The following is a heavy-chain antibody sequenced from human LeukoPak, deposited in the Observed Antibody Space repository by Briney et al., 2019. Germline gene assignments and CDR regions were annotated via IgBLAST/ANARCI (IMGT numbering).Heavy chain of an antibody. V-gene: IGHV4-31*03. J-gene: IGHJ4*02. Sequence: SQTLSLTCTVSGGSLSSGGYYWSCIRQHPGKGLEWIGYIYYSGSTYYNPSLKSRVTISVDTSKNQFSLKLSSVTAADTAVYYCAREGRDVEMGYWGQGTLVTVSS. CDR1: GGSLSSGGYY. CDR3: AREGRDVEMGY. CDR2: IYYSGST. D-gene: IGHD5-24*01.